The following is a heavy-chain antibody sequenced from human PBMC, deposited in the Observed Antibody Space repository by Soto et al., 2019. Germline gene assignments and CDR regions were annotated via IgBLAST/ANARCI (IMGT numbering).Heavy chain of an antibody. CDR1: GFTFSSYS. D-gene: IGHD3-22*01. V-gene: IGHV3-21*01. J-gene: IGHJ4*02. CDR2: ISSSSSYT. CDR3: ARDRGLNMIVVAPGY. Sequence: PVGALRLSCAASGFTFSSYSSNWVRQAPGKGLEWVSSISSSSSYTYYADFAKGRFTVSRDNSKNTLYLQMNSLRAEDTAVYFCARDRGLNMIVVAPGYWGQGTLVTVSS.